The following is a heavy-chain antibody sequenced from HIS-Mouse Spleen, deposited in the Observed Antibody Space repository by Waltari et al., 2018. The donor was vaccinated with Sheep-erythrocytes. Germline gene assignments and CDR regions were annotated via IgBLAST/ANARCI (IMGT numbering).Heavy chain of an antibody. J-gene: IGHJ3*02. D-gene: IGHD3-22*01. V-gene: IGHV4-39*07. CDR2: IYYSGRT. CDR1: GCSISSSSYY. Sequence: QLQLQESGPGLVKPSETLSLTCTVSGCSISSSSYYWGWIRQPPGKGLEWIGSIYYSGRTYLNPSLKSRVTISVDTSKNQFSLKLSSVTAADTAVYYCARDLTLYDSSGYYYADAFDIWGQGTMVTVSS. CDR3: ARDLTLYDSSGYYYADAFDI.